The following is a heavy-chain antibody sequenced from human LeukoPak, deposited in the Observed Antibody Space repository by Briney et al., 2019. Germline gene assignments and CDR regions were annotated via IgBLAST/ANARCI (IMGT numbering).Heavy chain of an antibody. CDR3: AREGITMVRGVNNLDAFDI. Sequence: PGGSLRLSYTASGFIFRDYVMSWVRQAPGKGPEWVSVIYSGGSTYYADSVKGRFTISRDNSKNTLYLQMNSLRAEDTAVYYCAREGITMVRGVNNLDAFDIWGQGTMVTVSS. CDR1: GFIFRDYV. D-gene: IGHD3-10*01. V-gene: IGHV3-66*01. CDR2: IYSGGST. J-gene: IGHJ3*02.